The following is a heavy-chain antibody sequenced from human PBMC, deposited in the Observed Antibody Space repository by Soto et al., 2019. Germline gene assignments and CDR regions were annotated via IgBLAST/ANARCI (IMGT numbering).Heavy chain of an antibody. V-gene: IGHV1-69*01. CDR2: IIPIFGTA. Sequence: QVQLVQSGAEVKKPGSSVKVSCTASGGTFSSYAISWVRQAPGQGLEWMGGIIPIFGTANYAQKFQGRVTITADESTSTAYMELSSLRSEDTAVYYCARDWGLSSAMVHYGMDVWGQGTTVTVSS. D-gene: IGHD5-18*01. CDR1: GGTFSSYA. J-gene: IGHJ6*02. CDR3: ARDWGLSSAMVHYGMDV.